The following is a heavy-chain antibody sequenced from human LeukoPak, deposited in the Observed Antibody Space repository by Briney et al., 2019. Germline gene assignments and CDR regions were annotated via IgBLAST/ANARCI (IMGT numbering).Heavy chain of an antibody. CDR2: IWYDESIQ. CDR3: ARAGPWALDI. Sequence: PGGSLRLSCAASGINFNTYAMHWVRQAPGKGLEWVAVIWYDESIQYYADSVKGRFTISRDNSKNTLYLQMNSLRAEDTAVYYCARAGPWALDIWGQGTMVTVFS. J-gene: IGHJ3*02. CDR1: GINFNTYA. V-gene: IGHV3-33*08.